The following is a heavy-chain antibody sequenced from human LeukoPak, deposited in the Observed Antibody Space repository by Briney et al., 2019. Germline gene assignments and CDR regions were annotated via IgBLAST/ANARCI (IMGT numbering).Heavy chain of an antibody. Sequence: GGSLRLSCTASGFTFSSYAMHWVRQAPGKGLEWVAVISYDGSNKYYADSVKGRFTISRDNSKNTLYLQMNNLRAEDTAVYYCARGPAYYDSSGYLDYWGQGTLVTVSS. CDR3: ARGPAYYDSSGYLDY. J-gene: IGHJ4*02. D-gene: IGHD3-22*01. CDR1: GFTFSSYA. CDR2: ISYDGSNK. V-gene: IGHV3-30*04.